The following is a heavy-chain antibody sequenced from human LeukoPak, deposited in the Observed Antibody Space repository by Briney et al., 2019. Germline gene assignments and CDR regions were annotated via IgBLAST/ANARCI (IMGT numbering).Heavy chain of an antibody. V-gene: IGHV4-34*01. J-gene: IGHJ3*02. Sequence: SETLSLTCAVYGGSFSGYYWSWIRQPPGKGLEWIGEIHHSGSTNYNPSLKSRVTISVDTSKNQFSLKPSSVTAADTAVYYCAGGAGGDAFDIWGQGTMVTVSS. CDR3: AGGAGGDAFDI. CDR1: GGSFSGYY. CDR2: IHHSGST. D-gene: IGHD3-10*01.